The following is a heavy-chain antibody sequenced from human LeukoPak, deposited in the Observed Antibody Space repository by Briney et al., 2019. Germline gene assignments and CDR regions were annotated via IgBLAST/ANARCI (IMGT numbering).Heavy chain of an antibody. V-gene: IGHV1-2*04. CDR3: ASSSGQQLDTPWEY. Sequence: GGSLRLSCAASGFTFSSYGMHWVRQDPGQGLEWMGWINPNSGGTNYAQKFQGWVTMTRDTSISTAYMELSRLRSDDTAVYYCASSSGQQLDTPWEYWGQGTLFTVSS. D-gene: IGHD6-13*01. CDR2: INPNSGGT. J-gene: IGHJ4*02. CDR1: GFTFSSYG.